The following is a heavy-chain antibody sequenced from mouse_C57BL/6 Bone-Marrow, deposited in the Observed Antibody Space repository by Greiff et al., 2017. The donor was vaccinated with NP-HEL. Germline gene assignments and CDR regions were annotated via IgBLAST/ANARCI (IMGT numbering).Heavy chain of an antibody. J-gene: IGHJ1*03. CDR2: IYPGGGYT. Sequence: QVQLKESGAELVRPGTSVKMSCKASGYTFTNYWIGWAKQRPGHGLEWIGDIYPGGGYTNYNEKFKGKATLTADKSSSTAYMQFSSLTSEDSAIYYCERRHYHYYGSSGSDWYFDVWGTGTTVTVSS. CDR3: ERRHYHYYGSSGSDWYFDV. CDR1: GYTFTNYW. D-gene: IGHD1-1*01. V-gene: IGHV1-63*01.